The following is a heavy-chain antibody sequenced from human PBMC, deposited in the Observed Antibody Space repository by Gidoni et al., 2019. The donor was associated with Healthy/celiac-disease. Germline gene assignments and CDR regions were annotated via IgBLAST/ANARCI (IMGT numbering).Heavy chain of an antibody. Sequence: CKGSGYSFTSYWIGWVRQMPGKGLEWMGIIYPGDSDTRYSPSFQGQVTISADKPISTAYLQWSSLKASDTAMYYCASYCSGGSCYSPPGGSAPFDAFDIWGQGTMVTVSS. V-gene: IGHV5-51*04. J-gene: IGHJ3*02. CDR3: ASYCSGGSCYSPPGGSAPFDAFDI. D-gene: IGHD2-15*01. CDR2: IYPGDSDT. CDR1: GYSFTSYW.